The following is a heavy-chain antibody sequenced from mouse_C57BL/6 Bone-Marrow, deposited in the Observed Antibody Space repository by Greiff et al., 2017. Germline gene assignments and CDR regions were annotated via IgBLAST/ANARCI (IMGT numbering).Heavy chain of an antibody. J-gene: IGHJ1*03. CDR3: ARHEGLWDGYYGWYFDV. D-gene: IGHD2-3*01. CDR1: GFTFSSYT. CDR2: ISGGGGNT. Sequence: EVQLQQSGGGLVKPGGSLKLSCAASGFTFSSYTMSWVRQTPEKRLEWVATISGGGGNTYYPDSVKGRFTISRDNAKNTLYLQMSSLRSEDTALYYCARHEGLWDGYYGWYFDVWGTGTTVTVSS. V-gene: IGHV5-9*01.